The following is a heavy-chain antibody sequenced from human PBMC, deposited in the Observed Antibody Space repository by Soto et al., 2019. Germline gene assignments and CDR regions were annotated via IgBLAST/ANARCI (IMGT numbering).Heavy chain of an antibody. D-gene: IGHD3-10*01. V-gene: IGHV4-34*01. CDR1: GGSFSGYY. CDR2: INHSGST. J-gene: IGHJ5*02. CDR3: ARDRPVLLWFGINWFDP. Sequence: QVQLQQWGAGLLKPSETLSLTCAVYGGSFSGYYWSWIRQPPGKGLEWIGEINHSGSTNYNPSLKSRVTISVDTSKNQFSLKLSSVPAADTAVYYCARDRPVLLWFGINWFDPWGQGTLVTVSS.